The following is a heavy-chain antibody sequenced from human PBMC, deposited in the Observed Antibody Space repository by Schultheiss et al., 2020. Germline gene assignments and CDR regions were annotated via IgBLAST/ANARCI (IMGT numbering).Heavy chain of an antibody. V-gene: IGHV3-NL1*01. J-gene: IGHJ5*02. CDR2: IYSGGST. Sequence: GGSLRLSCAASGFTFSSYGMHWVRQAPGKGLEWVAVIYSGGSTYYADSVKGRFTISRDNSKNTLYFQMNSLRAEDTAVYYCARDYPRAPRFDPWGQGTLVTVSS. CDR3: ARDYPRAPRFDP. CDR1: GFTFSSYG.